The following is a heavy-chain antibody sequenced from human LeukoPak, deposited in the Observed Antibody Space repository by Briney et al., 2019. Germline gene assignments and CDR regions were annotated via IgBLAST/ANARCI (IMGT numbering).Heavy chain of an antibody. V-gene: IGHV3-30*18. D-gene: IGHD6-13*01. CDR3: AKGTSSWYWDTFDP. Sequence: PGGSLRLSCAASGFTFSSYGMHWVRQAPGKGLEWVAVISYDGSNKYYADSVKGRFTISRDNSKNTLYLQMNSLRAEDTAVCYCAKGTSSWYWDTFDPWGQGTLVTVSS. CDR2: ISYDGSNK. CDR1: GFTFSSYG. J-gene: IGHJ5*02.